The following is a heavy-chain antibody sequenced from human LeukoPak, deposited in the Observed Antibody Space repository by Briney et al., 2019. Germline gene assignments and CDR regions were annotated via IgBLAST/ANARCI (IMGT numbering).Heavy chain of an antibody. CDR1: GFTFSSYG. D-gene: IGHD3-22*01. V-gene: IGHV3-30*18. Sequence: GRSLRLSCAASGFTFSSYGMHWVRQAPGKGLEWVAVISYDGSNKYSADSVKGRFTISRDNSKNTLYLQMNSLRAEDTAVYCCAKERGYYYDSSGYYDYWGQGTLVTVSS. J-gene: IGHJ4*02. CDR3: AKERGYYYDSSGYYDY. CDR2: ISYDGSNK.